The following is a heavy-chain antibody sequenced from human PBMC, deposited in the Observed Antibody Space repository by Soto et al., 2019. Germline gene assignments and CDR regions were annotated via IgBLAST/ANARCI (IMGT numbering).Heavy chain of an antibody. J-gene: IGHJ4*02. V-gene: IGHV5-51*01. CDR2: IFPGDSDT. Sequence: AGESLKISCKAIGYTFTNYWIGWVRQTPGKGLEWMGIIFPGDSDTRYNPSFEGQVTVSADESISTAYLQWNTLKASDTAMYYCVRPNFGALTHFDFWGQGTLVTVSS. CDR3: VRPNFGALTHFDF. CDR1: GYTFTNYW. D-gene: IGHD3-16*01.